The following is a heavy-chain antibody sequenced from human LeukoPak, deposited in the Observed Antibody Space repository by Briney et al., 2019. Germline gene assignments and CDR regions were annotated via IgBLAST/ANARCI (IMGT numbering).Heavy chain of an antibody. V-gene: IGHV4-59*03. J-gene: IGHJ4*02. CDR2: IYHTGST. CDR3: ARVDDYNCLDY. Sequence: SETLSLTCTVSGGSIRNYYCGWIRQPPGKGLEWIGYIYHTGSTNYNPSLKSRVTISVDTSKNQFSLNLRSVTAADTAVYFCARVDDYNCLDYWGQGTLVTVSS. CDR1: GGSIRNYY. D-gene: IGHD5-24*01.